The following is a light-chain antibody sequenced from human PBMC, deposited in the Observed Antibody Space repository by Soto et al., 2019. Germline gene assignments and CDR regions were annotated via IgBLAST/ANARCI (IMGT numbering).Light chain of an antibody. V-gene: IGKV1-33*01. CDR2: DAS. CDR1: QDIATY. CDR3: LQDYNYPRT. J-gene: IGKJ1*01. Sequence: DIQMTQSPSSLSASVGNRVTITCQASQDIATYLNWYQQKPGKAPNLLIYDASNLETGVPSRFSGGGSGTHFTLTISSLQPEDFATYYCLQDYNYPRTFGQGTKVDIK.